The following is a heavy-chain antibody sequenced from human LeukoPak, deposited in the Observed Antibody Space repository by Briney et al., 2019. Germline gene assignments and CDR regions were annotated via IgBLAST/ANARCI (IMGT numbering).Heavy chain of an antibody. J-gene: IGHJ1*01. CDR2: ISGSGSST. D-gene: IGHD4/OR15-4a*01. CDR3: AKEIYGDPTGGRFQH. Sequence: PGGSLRLSCAASGFTFTSYAMSWVRQVSGKGLEWVSVISGSGSSTYYADSVKGRFTISRDNSKNTLYLQMKSLRAEDTAVYYCAKEIYGDPTGGRFQHWGQGTLVTVSS. CDR1: GFTFTSYA. V-gene: IGHV3-23*01.